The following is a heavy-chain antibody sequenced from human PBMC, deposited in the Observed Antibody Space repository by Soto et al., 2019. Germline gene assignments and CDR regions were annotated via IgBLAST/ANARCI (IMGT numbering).Heavy chain of an antibody. D-gene: IGHD2-21*01. CDR3: ARDALSVDSGSDFYPFDY. CDR1: GFTVRSYD. Sequence: XVSLRRSCAASGFTVRSYDMHWVRQAPGRGLEWVAVVSYDGSNKFYADSVKGRFTISRDNSKDTLYLQMDSLRADDTAVYYCARDALSVDSGSDFYPFDYCGPGSLVTVSS. J-gene: IGHJ4*02. V-gene: IGHV3-30*04. CDR2: VSYDGSNK.